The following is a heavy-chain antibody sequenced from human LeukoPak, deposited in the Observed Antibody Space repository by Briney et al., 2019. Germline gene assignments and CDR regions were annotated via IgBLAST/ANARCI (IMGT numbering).Heavy chain of an antibody. D-gene: IGHD6-13*01. V-gene: IGHV4-30-4*01. CDR1: GGSITSAYYY. J-gene: IGHJ4*02. CDR3: ARRRSIAAAFDY. Sequence: SQTLSLTCTVSGGSITSAYYYWSWIRQPPGKGLEWIGYIYYSGSTYYNPSLKSRVTISVDTSKNQFSLKLSSVTAADTAVYYCARRRSIAAAFDYWGQGTLVTVSS. CDR2: IYYSGST.